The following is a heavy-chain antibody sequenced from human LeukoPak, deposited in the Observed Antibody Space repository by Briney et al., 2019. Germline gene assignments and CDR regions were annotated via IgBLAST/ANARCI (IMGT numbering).Heavy chain of an antibody. CDR1: GGSISSYY. V-gene: IGHV4-59*01. Sequence: SETLFLTCTVSGGSISSYYWSWIRQPPGKGLEWIGYIYYSGSTNYNPSLKSRVTISVDTSKNQFSLKLSSVTAADTAVYYCARDRSIAAASYFDYWGQGTLATVSS. D-gene: IGHD6-13*01. CDR3: ARDRSIAAASYFDY. J-gene: IGHJ4*02. CDR2: IYYSGST.